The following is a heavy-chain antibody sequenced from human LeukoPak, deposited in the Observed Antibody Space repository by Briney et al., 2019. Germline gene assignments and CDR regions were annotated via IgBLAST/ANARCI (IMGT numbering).Heavy chain of an antibody. V-gene: IGHV6-1*01. CDR3: AHATGYLVH. CDR1: GDSVSSDTAA. J-gene: IGHJ4*02. D-gene: IGHD1-1*01. CDR2: TYYRSKWYN. Sequence: SQTLSLTCAISGDSVSSDTAAWNWIRQSPSRGLEWLGRTYYRSKWYNEYAVSVESRIRVNPDTSKNQFSLQLNSVTPEDTAVYYCAHATGYLVHWGQGTLVTVSS.